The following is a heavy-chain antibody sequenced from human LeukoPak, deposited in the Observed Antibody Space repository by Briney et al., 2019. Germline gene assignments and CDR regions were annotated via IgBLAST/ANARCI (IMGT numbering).Heavy chain of an antibody. CDR1: GYTFTGYY. CDR2: INPSSGDT. V-gene: IGHV1-2*02. Sequence: ASVKVSCKASGYTFTGYYMHWVRQAPGQGLEWMGWINPSSGDTYYAQMFQGRVTMTRDTSITTAYMELSRLRSDDRAVYYCAREAHGSGTYYSDYWGQGTLVTVSS. CDR3: AREAHGSGTYYSDY. J-gene: IGHJ4*02. D-gene: IGHD3-10*01.